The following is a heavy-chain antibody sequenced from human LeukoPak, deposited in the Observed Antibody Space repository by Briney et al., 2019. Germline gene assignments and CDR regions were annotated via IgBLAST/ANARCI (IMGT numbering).Heavy chain of an antibody. J-gene: IGHJ4*02. CDR3: VSFYETY. CDR2: INGNGSWT. Sequence: GGSLRLSCAASGNYWMHWVRQAPGKGLVWVSHINGNGSWTTYADSVKGRFTISKDNAKNTVYLQMNNLRAEDTAVYYCVSFYETYWGRGTLVTVSS. CDR1: GNYW. D-gene: IGHD2-2*01. V-gene: IGHV3-74*01.